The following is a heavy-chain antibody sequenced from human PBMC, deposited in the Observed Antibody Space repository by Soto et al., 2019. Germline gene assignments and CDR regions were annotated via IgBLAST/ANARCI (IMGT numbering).Heavy chain of an antibody. D-gene: IGHD6-19*01. Sequence: ASVKVSCKASGYTFTSYYMHWVRQAPGQGLEWMGIINPSGGSTSYAQKFQGRVTMTRDTSTSTVYMELSSLRSEDTAVYYCASDSPVAGGYYHGMDVWGQGTTVTVSS. V-gene: IGHV1-46*01. CDR2: INPSGGST. J-gene: IGHJ6*02. CDR3: ASDSPVAGGYYHGMDV. CDR1: GYTFTSYY.